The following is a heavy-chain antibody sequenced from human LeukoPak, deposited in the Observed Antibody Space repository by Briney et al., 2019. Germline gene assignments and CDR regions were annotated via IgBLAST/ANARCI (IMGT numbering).Heavy chain of an antibody. J-gene: IGHJ6*02. Sequence: GASVKVSCKASGYTFTGYYMHWVRQAPGQGLEWMGWINPNSGGTNYAQKFQGRVTMTRDTSISTAYMELSRLRSDDTAVYYCARGSPVGYYYYGMDVWGQGTTVTVSS. CDR3: ARGSPVGYYYYGMDV. CDR2: INPNSGGT. CDR1: GYTFTGYY. D-gene: IGHD1-26*01. V-gene: IGHV1-2*02.